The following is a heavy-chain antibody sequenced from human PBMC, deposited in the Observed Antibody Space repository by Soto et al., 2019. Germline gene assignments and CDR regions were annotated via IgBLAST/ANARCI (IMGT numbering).Heavy chain of an antibody. V-gene: IGHV4-39*07. CDR1: GGSISSGDYY. D-gene: IGHD2-8*02. CDR2: INHSGST. CDR3: ARDKITGLFDY. Sequence: PSETLSLTCTVSGGSISSGDYYWSWIRQPPGTGLEWIGEINHSGSTNYNPSLKSRVTISVDTSKSQFSLKLTSVTAADTAVYYCARDKITGLFDYWGQGTLVTVSS. J-gene: IGHJ4*02.